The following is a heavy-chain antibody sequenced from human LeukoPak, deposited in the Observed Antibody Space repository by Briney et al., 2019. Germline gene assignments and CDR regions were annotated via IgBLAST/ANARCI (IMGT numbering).Heavy chain of an antibody. D-gene: IGHD3-3*01. CDR2: ISSSSSYI. V-gene: IGHV3-21*01. CDR1: GFTFSSYS. CDR3: ARAGRTYYDFWSGYYYFDY. J-gene: IGHJ4*02. Sequence: GGSLRLSCAASGFTFSSYSMNWVRQAPGKGLEWVSSISSSSSYIYYADSVKGRFTISRDNAKNSLYLQMNSLRAEDMAVYYCARAGRTYYDFWSGYYYFDYWGQGTLVTVSS.